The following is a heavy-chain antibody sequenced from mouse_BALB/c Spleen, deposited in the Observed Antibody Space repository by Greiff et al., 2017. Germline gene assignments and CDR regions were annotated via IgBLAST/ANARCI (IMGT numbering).Heavy chain of an antibody. CDR2: INPYNGDT. D-gene: IGHD1-3*01. CDR3: ESWTTVGEYYAMDY. Sequence: EVQLVESGPELVKPGASVKISCKASGYSFTGYFMNWVMQSPGQSLEWIGRINPYNGDTFYNQKFKGKATLTVDKSSSTAHMELRSLASEDSAVYCGESWTTVGEYYAMDYWGQGTSVTVSS. CDR1: GYSFTGYF. J-gene: IGHJ4*01. V-gene: IGHV1-20*02.